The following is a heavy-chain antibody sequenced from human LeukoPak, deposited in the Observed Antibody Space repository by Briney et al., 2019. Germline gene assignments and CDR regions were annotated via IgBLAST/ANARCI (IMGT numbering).Heavy chain of an antibody. CDR1: GFNFNNYG. CDR3: AKAVDYTFDY. J-gene: IGHJ4*02. CDR2: IRYDGDNK. D-gene: IGHD4-11*01. V-gene: IGHV3-30*02. Sequence: PGGSLRLSCAVSGFNFNNYGMHWVRQAPAKGLEWVAFIRYDGDNKYYGDSVKGRFTISRDNSKNTLYLQMNGLRAEDTAVYYCAKAVDYTFDYWGQGTLVTVSS.